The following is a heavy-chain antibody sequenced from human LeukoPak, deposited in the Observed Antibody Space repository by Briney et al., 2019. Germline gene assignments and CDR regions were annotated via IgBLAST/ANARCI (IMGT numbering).Heavy chain of an antibody. CDR2: IIPIFGTA. V-gene: IGHV1-69*06. Sequence: SVKVSCKASGGTFSSYAISWVRQAPGQGLEWMGGIIPIFGTANYAQKFQGRVTITAEKSTSQAYLELSSLRSEDTAVYYCAHQRRGVAVDPPGTFDYWGQGTLVTVSS. CDR1: GGTFSSYA. D-gene: IGHD6-19*01. CDR3: AHQRRGVAVDPPGTFDY. J-gene: IGHJ4*02.